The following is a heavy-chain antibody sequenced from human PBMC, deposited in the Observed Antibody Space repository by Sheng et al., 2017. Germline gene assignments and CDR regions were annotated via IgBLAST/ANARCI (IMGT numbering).Heavy chain of an antibody. J-gene: IGHJ4*02. CDR1: GGSISSSTYY. D-gene: IGHD3-10*01. CDR3: ATWDNYYGSGSYYSIDY. V-gene: IGHV4-39*07. Sequence: QLYLQESGPGLVKPSETLSLTCTVSGGSISSSTYYWGWIRQPPGKGLEWIGSIYYSGSTYYNPSLKIRVTISVDTSKNQFSLKLISVTAADTAMYYCATWDNYYGSGSYYSIDYWGQGTLVTVSS. CDR2: IYYSGST.